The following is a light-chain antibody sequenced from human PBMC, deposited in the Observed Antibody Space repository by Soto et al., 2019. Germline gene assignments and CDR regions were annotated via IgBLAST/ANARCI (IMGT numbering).Light chain of an antibody. Sequence: DVVMSQSPLSLPVTRVQPSSVSFRSXQSLVKTDGITYLNWFHQRPGQSPRRLINRVSRRDSGVPDRFSGSGSGTDFTLKISRVEAEDVGVYYCMQGTSWPWTFGQGTKVDI. V-gene: IGKV2-30*01. CDR1: QSLVKTDGITY. CDR2: RVS. J-gene: IGKJ1*01. CDR3: MQGTSWPWT.